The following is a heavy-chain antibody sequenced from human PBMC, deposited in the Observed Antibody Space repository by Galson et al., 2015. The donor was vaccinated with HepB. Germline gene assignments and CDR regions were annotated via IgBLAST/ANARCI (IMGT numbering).Heavy chain of an antibody. Sequence: SLRLSCAASGFTVSSNYMSWVRQAPGKGLEWVSVIYSGGSTYYADSVKGRFTISRDNSKNTLYLQMNSLRAEDTAVYYCAREGYSSGWYLGRWFDPWGQGTLVTVSS. CDR3: AREGYSSGWYLGRWFDP. V-gene: IGHV3-53*01. J-gene: IGHJ5*02. CDR1: GFTVSSNY. D-gene: IGHD6-19*01. CDR2: IYSGGST.